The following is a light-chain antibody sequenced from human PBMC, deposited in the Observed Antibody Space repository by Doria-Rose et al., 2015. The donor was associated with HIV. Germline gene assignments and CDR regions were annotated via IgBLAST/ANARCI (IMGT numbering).Light chain of an antibody. Sequence: TQSPGTLSLSPGERATLSCRASQSFSSTYLAWYQQKPGQAASLLIYDGSTSATGIPDRFSASVSGTDFTLTINRLEPEDFALYYCHQYGTSWAFGQGTEVEI. V-gene: IGKV3-20*01. CDR2: DGS. CDR3: HQYGTSWA. CDR1: QSFSSTY. J-gene: IGKJ1*01.